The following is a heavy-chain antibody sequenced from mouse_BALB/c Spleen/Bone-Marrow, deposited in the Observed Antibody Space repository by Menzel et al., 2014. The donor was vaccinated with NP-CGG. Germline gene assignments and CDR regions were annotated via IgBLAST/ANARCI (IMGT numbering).Heavy chain of an antibody. Sequence: VQLVESGAELVKPGASVKLSCKTSGYTFTSYWIQWVKQRPGQGLGWIGEIFPGTGTTYYNEKFKGKATLTTDKSSSTAYMQLSRLTSEDSAVYFCAREGGNGGYCFDYWGQGTTLTVSS. V-gene: IGHV1S132*01. CDR2: IFPGTGTT. CDR3: AREGGNGGYCFDY. CDR1: GYTFTSYW. J-gene: IGHJ2*01. D-gene: IGHD3-2*02.